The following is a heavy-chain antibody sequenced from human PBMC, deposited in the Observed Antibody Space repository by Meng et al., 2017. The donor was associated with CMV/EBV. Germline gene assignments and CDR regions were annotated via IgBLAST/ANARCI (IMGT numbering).Heavy chain of an antibody. Sequence: GESLKISCAASGFTVSSNYMSWVRQAPGKGLEWVSVIYSGCSTYYADSVKGRFTLSRDNSKNTLYLQMNSLRAEDTAVYFCARDSSRRNHFCSGSGQGYFDLWGRGTLVTVSS. CDR1: GFTVSSNY. J-gene: IGHJ2*01. CDR2: IYSGCST. D-gene: IGHD3-3*02. CDR3: ARDSSRRNHFCSGSGQGYFDL. V-gene: IGHV3-53*05.